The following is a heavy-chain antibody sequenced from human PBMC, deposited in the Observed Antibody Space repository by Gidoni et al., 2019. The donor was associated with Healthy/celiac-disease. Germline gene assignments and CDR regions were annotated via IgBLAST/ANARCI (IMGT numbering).Heavy chain of an antibody. Sequence: EVQLLESGGGLVQPGGSLRLSCGAAGFAFSSYAMSWVRQAPGEGLEWVSGISGSGGGTYYADSVKGRFTISRDNSKNTLYLQMNSLRAEDTAVYYCAKDRYYGSGSANNWFDSWGQGTLVTVSS. CDR3: AKDRYYGSGSANNWFDS. D-gene: IGHD3-10*01. CDR2: ISGSGGGT. CDR1: GFAFSSYA. J-gene: IGHJ5*01. V-gene: IGHV3-23*01.